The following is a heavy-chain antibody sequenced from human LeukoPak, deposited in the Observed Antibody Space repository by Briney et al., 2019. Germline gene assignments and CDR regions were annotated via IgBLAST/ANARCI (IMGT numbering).Heavy chain of an antibody. CDR1: GGSISSGGYY. CDR2: IYYSGST. Sequence: SQTLSLTCTVSGGSISSGGYYWSWIRQHPGKGLEYIGYIYYSGSTYYNPSLKSRVTISVGTSKNQFSLKVSSVTVADTAVYYCARGIIGAIYYYYGMDVWGQGTTVTVSS. CDR3: ARGIIGAIYYYYGMDV. V-gene: IGHV4-31*03. J-gene: IGHJ6*02. D-gene: IGHD3-10*01.